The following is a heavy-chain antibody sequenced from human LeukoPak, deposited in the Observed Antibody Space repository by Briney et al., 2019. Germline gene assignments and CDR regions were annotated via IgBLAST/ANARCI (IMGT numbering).Heavy chain of an antibody. CDR2: IYYSGST. Sequence: PSETLSLTCTVSGGSISSSSYYWGWIRQPPGKGLEWIGSIYYSGSTYYNPSLKSRVTISVDTSKNQFSLKLSSVTAADTAVYYCAAAPYSSGYAFDIWGQGTMVTVSS. J-gene: IGHJ3*02. V-gene: IGHV4-39*01. CDR3: AAAPYSSGYAFDI. CDR1: GGSISSSSYY. D-gene: IGHD6-25*01.